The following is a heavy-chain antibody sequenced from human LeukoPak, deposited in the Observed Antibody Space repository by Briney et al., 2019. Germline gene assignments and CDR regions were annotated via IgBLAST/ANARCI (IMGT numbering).Heavy chain of an antibody. CDR3: ARGGSGSHLRY. CDR1: GSTFSSYG. CDR2: IWYDGSNK. D-gene: IGHD3-10*01. V-gene: IGHV3-30*19. J-gene: IGHJ4*02. Sequence: GRSLRLSCAASGSTFSSYGMHWVRQAPGKGLEWVAVIWYDGSNKYYADSVKGRFTISRDNSKNTLYLQMNSLRAEDTAVYYCARGGSGSHLRYWGQGTLVTVSS.